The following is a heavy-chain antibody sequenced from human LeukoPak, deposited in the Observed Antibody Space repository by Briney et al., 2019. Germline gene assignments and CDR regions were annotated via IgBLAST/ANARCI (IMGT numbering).Heavy chain of an antibody. CDR1: GFTFSDYT. J-gene: IGHJ4*02. D-gene: IGHD3-22*01. CDR3: AKRANYDNSGYYPLDY. CDR2: MTSTTTI. V-gene: IGHV3-69-1*01. Sequence: PGGSLRLSCAASGFTFSDYTMNWVRQAPGKGLEWISFMTSTTTIYYADSVKGRFTISRDNAKSTLSLQMNSLRAEDTAVYYCAKRANYDNSGYYPLDYWGQGTLVTVSS.